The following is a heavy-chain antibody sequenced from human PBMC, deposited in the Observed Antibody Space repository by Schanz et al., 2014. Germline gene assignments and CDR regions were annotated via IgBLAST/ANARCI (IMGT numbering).Heavy chain of an antibody. CDR1: GFIVRSNY. V-gene: IGHV3-66*01. J-gene: IGHJ4*02. Sequence: EVQLAESGGGLVQPGGSLRLSCAVSGFIVRSNYMTWVRQAPGKGLEWVSFVHPGGSTYYPDSVKGRFTISRDSSKNTLYLQMNSLRAGDAAVYYCARGLIAAAGGAFDYWGQGTLVAVSS. CDR2: VHPGGST. CDR3: ARGLIAAAGGAFDY. D-gene: IGHD6-13*01.